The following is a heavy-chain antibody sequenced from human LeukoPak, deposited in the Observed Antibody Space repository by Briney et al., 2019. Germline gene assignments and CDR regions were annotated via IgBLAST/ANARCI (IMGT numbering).Heavy chain of an antibody. CDR2: INHSGST. J-gene: IGHJ4*02. Sequence: SETLSLTRAVYGGSFSGYYWSWIRQPPGKGLEWIGEINHSGSTNYNPSLKSRVTISVDTSKNQFSLKLSSVTAADTAVYYCAREYAEGNPFDYWGQGTLVTVSS. CDR3: AREYAEGNPFDY. CDR1: GGSFSGYY. D-gene: IGHD4-23*01. V-gene: IGHV4-34*01.